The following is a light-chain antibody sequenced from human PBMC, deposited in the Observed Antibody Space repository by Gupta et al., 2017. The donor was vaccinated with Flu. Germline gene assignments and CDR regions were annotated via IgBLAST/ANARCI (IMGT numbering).Light chain of an antibody. CDR2: GAS. V-gene: IGKV3-20*01. CDR1: QSVESNY. Sequence: PGQRATLSCRASQSVESNYVAWYQQEPGQAPRLLIYGASSRATDIPDRFSGSGSGTDFTLTISRLEPEDFAVYYCQQEGHSPITFGQGTRLEIK. J-gene: IGKJ5*01. CDR3: QQEGHSPIT.